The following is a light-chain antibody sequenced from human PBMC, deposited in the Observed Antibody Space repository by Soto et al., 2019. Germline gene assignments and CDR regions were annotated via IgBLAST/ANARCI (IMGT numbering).Light chain of an antibody. CDR3: RSYTRSSSLHV. CDR2: ELS. Sequence: QSGLAQRAAVPLSPGHPLTISCTRTITQVVRYNYVSLYQHHPCTAPKLMIYELSNRPSCLSNRCSGSKSGNRAYMAICGSQDEDEADYYCRSYTRSSSLHVF. CDR1: ITQVVRYNY. J-gene: IGLJ1*01. V-gene: IGLV2-14*01.